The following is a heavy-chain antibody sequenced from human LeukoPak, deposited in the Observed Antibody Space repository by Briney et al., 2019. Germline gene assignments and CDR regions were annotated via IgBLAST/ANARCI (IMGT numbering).Heavy chain of an antibody. Sequence: SETLSLTCAVSGYSISSGYYWGWIRQPPGKGLEWIGSIYHSGSTYYNPSLKSRVTISVDTSKNQFSLKLSSVTAADTAVYYFARVRLDEYDILTGYYNSGHFDYWGQGTLVTVSS. J-gene: IGHJ4*02. V-gene: IGHV4-38-2*01. CDR1: GYSISSGYY. D-gene: IGHD3-9*01. CDR2: IYHSGST. CDR3: ARVRLDEYDILTGYYNSGHFDY.